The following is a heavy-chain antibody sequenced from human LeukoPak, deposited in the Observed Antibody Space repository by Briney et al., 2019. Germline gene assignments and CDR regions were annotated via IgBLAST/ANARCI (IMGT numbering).Heavy chain of an antibody. CDR3: ARNAPYGSGGTRNWFDP. CDR1: GGTFSSYA. CDR2: IIPIFGTA. J-gene: IGHJ5*02. V-gene: IGHV1-69*13. D-gene: IGHD3-10*01. Sequence: ASVKVSCKASGGTFSSYAISWVRQAPGQGLEWMGGIIPIFGTANYAQKFQGRVTITADESTSTAYMELSSLRSEDTAVYYCARNAPYGSGGTRNWFDPWGQGTLVTVPS.